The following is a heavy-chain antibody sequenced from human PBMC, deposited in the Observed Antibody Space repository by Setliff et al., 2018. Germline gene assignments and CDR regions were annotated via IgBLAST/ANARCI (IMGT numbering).Heavy chain of an antibody. J-gene: IGHJ4*02. D-gene: IGHD3-10*01. Sequence: SETLSLTCTVSGDSISNYYWNWIRQPAGKGLEWIGRIYVTESTKYNPSLKSRVTLSIDTSKNQFSLKLSSVTAADAALYYCAASRAYTGAVEEWFLPKTFDFWGQGHPVTVSS. CDR2: IYVTEST. CDR1: GDSISNYY. CDR3: AASRAYTGAVEEWFLPKTFDF. V-gene: IGHV4-4*07.